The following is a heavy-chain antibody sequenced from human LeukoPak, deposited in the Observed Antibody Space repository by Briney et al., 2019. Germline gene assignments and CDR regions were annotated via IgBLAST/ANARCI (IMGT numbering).Heavy chain of an antibody. CDR2: ISGSGGST. CDR1: GFTFSSYA. V-gene: IGHV3-23*01. Sequence: GGSLRLSCAASGFTFSSYAMSWVRQAPGKGLEWVSAISGSGGSTYYADSVKGRFTISRHNSKNTLYLQMNSLRAEDTAVYYCARGNCSSTSCYFGYYYYGMDVWGQGTTVTVSS. CDR3: ARGNCSSTSCYFGYYYYGMDV. D-gene: IGHD2-2*01. J-gene: IGHJ6*02.